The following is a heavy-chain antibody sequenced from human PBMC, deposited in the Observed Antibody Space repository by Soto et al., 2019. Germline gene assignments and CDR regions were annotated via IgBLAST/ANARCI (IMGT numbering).Heavy chain of an antibody. CDR2: ISGSGGST. CDR3: AKWPHRDYGDYEYYYMDV. V-gene: IGHV3-23*01. D-gene: IGHD4-17*01. CDR1: GFTFSSYA. J-gene: IGHJ6*03. Sequence: GGSLRLSCAASGFTFSSYAMSWVRQAPGKGLEWVSAISGSGGSTYYADSVKGRFTISRDNSKNTLYLQMNSLRAEDTAVYYCAKWPHRDYGDYEYYYMDVWGKGTTVTVSS.